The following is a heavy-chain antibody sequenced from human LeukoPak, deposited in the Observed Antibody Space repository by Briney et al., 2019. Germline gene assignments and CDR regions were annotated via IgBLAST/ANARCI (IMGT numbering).Heavy chain of an antibody. Sequence: PSETLSLTCTVSGGSISSSSYYWGWIRQPPGKGLEWIGSIYYSGSTYYNPSLKSRVTISVDTSKNQFSLKLSSVTAADTAVYYCASNLMTSGDYWGQGTLVTVSS. CDR3: ASNLMTSGDY. CDR1: GGSISSSSYY. J-gene: IGHJ4*02. V-gene: IGHV4-39*07. CDR2: IYYSGST.